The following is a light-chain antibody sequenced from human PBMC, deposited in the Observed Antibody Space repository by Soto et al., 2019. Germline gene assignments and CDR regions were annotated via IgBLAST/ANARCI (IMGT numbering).Light chain of an antibody. Sequence: LNNPVSVNGVDRQSITISSNETSRYVGGYNYVSWYQQHPGKAPKLMIYDVSNRPSGVSNRFSGSKSGNTASLTISGLLAEDEAAEYGSSYTSSNIPHVFRTVTKVTVL. CDR3: SSYTSSNIPHV. CDR1: SRYVGGYNY. J-gene: IGLJ1*01. CDR2: DVS. V-gene: IGLV2-14*01.